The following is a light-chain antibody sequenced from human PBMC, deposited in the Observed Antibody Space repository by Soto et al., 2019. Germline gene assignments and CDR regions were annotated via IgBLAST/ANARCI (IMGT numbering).Light chain of an antibody. Sequence: EIVLTQSPATLSLSPGERATLSCRASQSISSYLAWYQQKPDQAPRHLIYDASNRATGLPARFSGSGSGSDFTLTISSLQPKDFALYYRHRRRTWPFTFGPGTKVDI. CDR3: HRRRTWPFT. V-gene: IGKV3-11*01. J-gene: IGKJ3*01. CDR2: DAS. CDR1: QSISSY.